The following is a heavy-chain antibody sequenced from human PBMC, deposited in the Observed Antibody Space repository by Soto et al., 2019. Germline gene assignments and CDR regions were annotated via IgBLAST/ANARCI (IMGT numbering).Heavy chain of an antibody. CDR2: ISYDGSNK. D-gene: IGHD3-3*01. J-gene: IGHJ6*02. V-gene: IGHV3-30*18. Sequence: KGLEWVAVISYDGSNKYYADSVKGRFTISRDNSKNTLYLQMNSLRAEDTAVYYCAKELAGCDFWSGYYTYYSGMDVWGHGSTVTVFS. CDR3: AKELAGCDFWSGYYTYYSGMDV.